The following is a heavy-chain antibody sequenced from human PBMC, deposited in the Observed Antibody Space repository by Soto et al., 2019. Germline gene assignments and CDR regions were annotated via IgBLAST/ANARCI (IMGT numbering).Heavy chain of an antibody. V-gene: IGHV1-46*01. CDR1: GYTFTSYY. CDR2: INPSGGST. CDR3: ARKCSGGSCYYYGMDV. D-gene: IGHD2-15*01. J-gene: IGHJ6*02. Sequence: GASVKVSCKASGYTFTSYYMHWVRQAPGQGLEWMGIINPSGGSTSYAQKFQGRVTMTRDTSTSTVYMEPSSLRSEDTAVYYCARKCSGGSCYYYGMDVWGQGTTVTVSS.